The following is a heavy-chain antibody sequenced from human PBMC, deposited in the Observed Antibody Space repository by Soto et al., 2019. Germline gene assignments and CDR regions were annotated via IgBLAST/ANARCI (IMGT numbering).Heavy chain of an antibody. CDR1: GYTFTDYF. V-gene: IGHV1-2*02. D-gene: IGHD2-2*01. CDR2: INPNSGGT. Sequence: VEMVQSGAEVKKPGASVKVSCKASGYTFTDYFIHWVRQAPGQGLEWMGWINPNSGGTNYAQKIQGRVTRTRDTSTTTVYMDLGRLRSDDTATYYWARDTKIPANAIRDGRWGQGNLLAVAS. J-gene: IGHJ4*02. CDR3: ARDTKIPANAIRDGR.